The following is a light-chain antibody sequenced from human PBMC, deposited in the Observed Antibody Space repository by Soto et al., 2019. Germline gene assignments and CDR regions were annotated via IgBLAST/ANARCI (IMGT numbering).Light chain of an antibody. J-gene: IGLJ2*01. CDR3: QTWGSGAVV. V-gene: IGLV4-69*01. Sequence: QPVLTQSPSASASLGASVKLTCTLSSGHSNYAIAWHQQQPEKGPRYLMKLNSDGSHSKGDGIPDRFSGSSSGAERYLTISSLQSEDEAHYYCQTWGSGAVVFGGGTKLTVL. CDR2: LNSDGSH. CDR1: SGHSNYA.